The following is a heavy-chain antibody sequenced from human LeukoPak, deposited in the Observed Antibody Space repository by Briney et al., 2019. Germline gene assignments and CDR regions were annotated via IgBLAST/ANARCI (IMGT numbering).Heavy chain of an antibody. Sequence: PSETLSLTCTVSGGSISSTSYYCGWIRQPPGKGLEWIGSIHYSGTTNYNPSLKSRVTISVDTSKNQFSLRLSSVTAADTGVYYCARQIDGDYYKPFNYWGQGTLVTVSS. V-gene: IGHV4-39*01. CDR2: IHYSGTT. D-gene: IGHD4-17*01. CDR3: ARQIDGDYYKPFNY. CDR1: GGSISSTSYY. J-gene: IGHJ4*02.